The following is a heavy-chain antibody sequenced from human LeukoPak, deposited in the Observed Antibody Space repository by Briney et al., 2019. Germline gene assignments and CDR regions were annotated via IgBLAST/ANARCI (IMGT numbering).Heavy chain of an antibody. J-gene: IGHJ4*02. D-gene: IGHD3-10*01. CDR2: ISSSSSYI. CDR1: GFTFSSYS. V-gene: IGHV3-21*01. Sequence: PGGSLRLSCAASGFTFSSYSMNWVRQAPGKGLEWVSSISSSSSYIYYADSVKGRFTISRDNAKNSLYLQMNSLRAEDTAVYYCASGITMVRGPTHFDYWGQGTLVTVSS. CDR3: ASGITMVRGPTHFDY.